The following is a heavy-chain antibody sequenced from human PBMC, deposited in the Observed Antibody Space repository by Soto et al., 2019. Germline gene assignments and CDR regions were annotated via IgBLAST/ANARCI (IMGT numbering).Heavy chain of an antibody. Sequence: SETLSLTCAVSGGSISRAGYSWSWIRQSPGNGLEWIGYVYNSGSTFYNPSLKSRLTISVDRSKNQLSLQLNSVTAADTAVYYCASSRVVPTYFDYWGQGTLVTVSS. V-gene: IGHV4-30-2*06. CDR3: ASSRVVPTYFDY. D-gene: IGHD2-21*01. CDR1: GGSISRAGYS. J-gene: IGHJ4*02. CDR2: VYNSGST.